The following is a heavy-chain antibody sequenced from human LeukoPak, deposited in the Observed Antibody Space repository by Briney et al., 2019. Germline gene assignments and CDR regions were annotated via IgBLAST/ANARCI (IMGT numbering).Heavy chain of an antibody. V-gene: IGHV3-30-3*01. Sequence: GGSLRLSRAASGFTFSSYAMHWVRQAPGKGLEWVAVISYDGSNKYYADSVKGRFTISRDNSKNTLYLQMNSLRAEDTAVYYCARGSSIAALSGDYWGQGTLVTVSS. CDR1: GFTFSSYA. D-gene: IGHD6-6*01. CDR2: ISYDGSNK. CDR3: ARGSSIAALSGDY. J-gene: IGHJ4*02.